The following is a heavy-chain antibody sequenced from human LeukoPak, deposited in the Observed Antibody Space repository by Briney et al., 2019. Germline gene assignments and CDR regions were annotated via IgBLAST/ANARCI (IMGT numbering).Heavy chain of an antibody. D-gene: IGHD3-10*01. V-gene: IGHV1-69*04. CDR2: IIPILGIA. J-gene: IGHJ4*02. Sequence: SVKVSCKASGGTFSSYAISWVRQGPGQGLEWMGRIIPILGIANYAQKFQGRVTITADKSTSTAYMELSSLRSEDTAVYYCARDPLVRGVFDYWGQGTLVTVSS. CDR3: ARDPLVRGVFDY. CDR1: GGTFSSYA.